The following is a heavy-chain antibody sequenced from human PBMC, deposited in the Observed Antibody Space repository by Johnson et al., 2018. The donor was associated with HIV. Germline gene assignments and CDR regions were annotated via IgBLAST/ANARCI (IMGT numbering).Heavy chain of an antibody. CDR3: ANSYSSSSGNNDYAFDI. V-gene: IGHV3-7*02. D-gene: IGHD6-6*01. CDR2: IKQDGSEK. CDR1: EFTFSYYW. Sequence: VQLVESGGGVVQPGGSLRLSCAASEFTFSYYWMTWVRQAPGKGLEWVANIKQDGSEKYYVDSVKGRFTISRDNSKNTLYLQMNSLRAEDTAVYYCANSYSSSSGNNDYAFDIWGQGTMVTVSS. J-gene: IGHJ3*02.